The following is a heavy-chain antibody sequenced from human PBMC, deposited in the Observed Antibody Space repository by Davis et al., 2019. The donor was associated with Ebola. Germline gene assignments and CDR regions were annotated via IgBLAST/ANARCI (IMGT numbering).Heavy chain of an antibody. V-gene: IGHV4-4*02. CDR3: ASYGDEEDYFDY. CDR2: IYHSGST. J-gene: IGHJ4*02. Sequence: SETLSLTCAVSGGSISSSNWWSWVRQPPGKGLEWIGEIYHSGSTNYNPSLKSRVTISVDKSKNQFSLKLSSVTAADTAVYYCASYGDEEDYFDYWGQGTLVTVSS. D-gene: IGHD2-21*02. CDR1: GGSISSSNW.